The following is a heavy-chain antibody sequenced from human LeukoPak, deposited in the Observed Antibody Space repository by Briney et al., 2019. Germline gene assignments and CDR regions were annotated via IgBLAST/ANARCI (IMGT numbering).Heavy chain of an antibody. V-gene: IGHV4-39*07. Sequence: SETLSLTCIVSGGSISSGTYYWGWIRQPPRKGLEWIGSIYYSGSTYYNPSLKSRVTISVDTSKNQFSLKVSSVTAADTAVYYCARGESKRYSGYDYYVMDVWGQGTTVTVSS. CDR3: ARGESKRYSGYDYYVMDV. CDR2: IYYSGST. J-gene: IGHJ6*02. D-gene: IGHD5-12*01. CDR1: GGSISSGTYY.